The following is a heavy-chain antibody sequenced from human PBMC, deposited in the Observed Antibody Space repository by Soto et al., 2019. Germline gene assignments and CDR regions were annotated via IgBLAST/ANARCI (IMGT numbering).Heavy chain of an antibody. CDR1: GGSLSYYY. CDR3: ARNSGKLTW. CDR2: IYYSGGA. D-gene: IGHD3-10*01. J-gene: IGHJ4*01. V-gene: IGHV4-59*01. Sequence: QMQLQESGPGLVKPSETLSLTCTVSGGSLSYYYWSWIRQPPGMGLEWIGYIYYSGGANYNPSLKSRVTISVDTSKNQFSLKLTSVTAADTAVYYCARNSGKLTWWGHGTLVTVAS.